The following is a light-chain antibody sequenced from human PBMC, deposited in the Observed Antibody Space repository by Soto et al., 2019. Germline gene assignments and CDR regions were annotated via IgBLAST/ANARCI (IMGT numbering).Light chain of an antibody. J-gene: IGKJ1*01. CDR3: QHHNDYRWT. CDR1: QSISDW. V-gene: IGKV1-5*03. Sequence: DTQMTQSPSTLSASVGDRVTITCRASQSISDWLAWYQQKPGKAPKLLIYKASRLQSGVPSKFSGSGPGTEFTLTISGLQAQDFGTYDCQHHNDYRWTFGQGTNVQIK. CDR2: KAS.